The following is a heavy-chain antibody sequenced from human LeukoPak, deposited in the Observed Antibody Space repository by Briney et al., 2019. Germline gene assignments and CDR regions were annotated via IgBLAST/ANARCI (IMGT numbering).Heavy chain of an antibody. V-gene: IGHV4-4*07. CDR3: EGYCSSTSCYAGLGAFDI. CDR2: IYTSGST. J-gene: IGHJ3*02. Sequence: SETLSLTCTVSGGSISSYYWSWIRQPAGKGLEWIGRIYTSGSTNYNPSLKSRVTISVDTSKNQFSLKLSSVTAADTAVYYCEGYCSSTSCYAGLGAFDIWGQGTMVTVSS. CDR1: GGSISSYY. D-gene: IGHD2-2*01.